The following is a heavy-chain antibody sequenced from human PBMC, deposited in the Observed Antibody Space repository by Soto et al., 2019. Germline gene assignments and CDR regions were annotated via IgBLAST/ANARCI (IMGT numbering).Heavy chain of an antibody. D-gene: IGHD1-1*01. CDR1: GASISNYY. V-gene: IGHV4-4*07. CDR2: IYASGTT. J-gene: IGHJ4*01. Sequence: SEILSLTCTVSGASISNYYWSWIRQPAGKGLECLGRIYASGTTTYNPSLRSRVTMSVDTSKNQFSPNLNSVTAADTAVYYCARESRSELGTVEYWGHGTLVTVSS. CDR3: ARESRSELGTVEY.